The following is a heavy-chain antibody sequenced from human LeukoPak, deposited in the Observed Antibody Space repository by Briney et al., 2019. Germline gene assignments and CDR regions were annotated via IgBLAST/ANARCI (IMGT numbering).Heavy chain of an antibody. CDR3: ARVHRDSGYDGPVEQWLVEGNYFDY. Sequence: GASVKVSCKASGYTFTSYAMNWVRQAPGQGLEWMGWINTNTGNPTYAQGFTGRFVFSLDTSVSTAYLQISSLKADDTAVYYCARVHRDSGYDGPVEQWLVEGNYFDYWGQGTLVTVSS. V-gene: IGHV7-4-1*02. CDR1: GYTFTSYA. CDR2: INTNTGNP. J-gene: IGHJ4*02. D-gene: IGHD5-12*01.